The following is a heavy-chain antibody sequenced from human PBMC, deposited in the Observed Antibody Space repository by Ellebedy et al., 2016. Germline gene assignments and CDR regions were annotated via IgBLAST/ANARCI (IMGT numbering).Heavy chain of an antibody. CDR1: GGSISSYF. CDR2: IHDSGST. D-gene: IGHD5-18*01. CDR3: ARRGGHNSGYPYDY. J-gene: IGHJ4*02. Sequence: SETLSLTCTVSGGSISSYFWSWIRQPPGKGLEWIGYIHDSGSTNLNPSLESRVTLSVDLSKNHFSLRVSSATAADTAVYYCARRGGHNSGYPYDYWGQGILVTVSS. V-gene: IGHV4-59*08.